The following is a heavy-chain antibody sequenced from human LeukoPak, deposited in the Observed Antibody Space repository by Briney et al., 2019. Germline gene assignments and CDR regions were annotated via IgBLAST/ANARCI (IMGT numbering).Heavy chain of an antibody. J-gene: IGHJ4*02. D-gene: IGHD6-25*01. Sequence: PSETLSLTCGVSGGSASRTNWWTWIRQPPGKGLEWIGEVHLDGRTNFNPSLKSRLTMSVDLSENHVSLKLTSVTAADTAVYYCAREGGFYRPLDYSGQGTLVTVSS. V-gene: IGHV4-4*02. CDR2: VHLDGRT. CDR1: GGSASRTNW. CDR3: AREGGFYRPLDY.